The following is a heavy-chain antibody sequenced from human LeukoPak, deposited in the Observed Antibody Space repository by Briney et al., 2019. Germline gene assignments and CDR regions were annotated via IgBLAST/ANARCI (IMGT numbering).Heavy chain of an antibody. Sequence: GGSLRLSCAASGFTFSDYYMSWIRQAPGKGLGRVSYISSSGSTIYYADSVKGRFTISRDNAKNSLYLQMNSLRAEDTAEYYCASTPRGLAAAGTLWFDPWGQGTLVTVSS. D-gene: IGHD6-13*01. CDR3: ASTPRGLAAAGTLWFDP. J-gene: IGHJ5*02. CDR1: GFTFSDYY. CDR2: ISSSGSTI. V-gene: IGHV3-11*04.